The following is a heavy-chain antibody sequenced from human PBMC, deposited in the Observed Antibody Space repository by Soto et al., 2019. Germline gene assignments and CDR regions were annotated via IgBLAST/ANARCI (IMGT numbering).Heavy chain of an antibody. CDR3: VRGLTEGYYGVEV. Sequence: SVKVSCKASGGAFSSFDISWVRQAPGQGLDWMGGIIPLFGTTNYAQKFQGRGTITADASTSTAFMELSSLTSEDTAVYYCVRGLTEGYYGVEVWGQGTTVTVSS. CDR2: IIPLFGTT. V-gene: IGHV1-69*13. J-gene: IGHJ6*02. CDR1: GGAFSSFD.